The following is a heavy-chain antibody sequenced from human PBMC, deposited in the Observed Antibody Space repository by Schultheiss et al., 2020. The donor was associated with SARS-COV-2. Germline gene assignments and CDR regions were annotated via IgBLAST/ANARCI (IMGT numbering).Heavy chain of an antibody. Sequence: SETLSLTCTVSGGSVSDFQWIWIRQPAGKGLEWIGRINRSGNTNYNPSLNSRITVSTDASANQFSLKLSSVTAADTAVYYCARVSDSSGYYWIDYWGQGTLVTVSS. J-gene: IGHJ4*02. CDR1: GGSVSDFQ. D-gene: IGHD3-22*01. CDR2: INRSGNT. CDR3: ARVSDSSGYYWIDY. V-gene: IGHV4-4*07.